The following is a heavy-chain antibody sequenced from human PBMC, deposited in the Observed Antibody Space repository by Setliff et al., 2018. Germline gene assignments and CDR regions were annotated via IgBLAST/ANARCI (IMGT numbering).Heavy chain of an antibody. CDR2: ISGSGGST. CDR3: ANPTRGTYHYNGMDV. Sequence: PGGSLRLSCAASGFTFSSYAMSWVRQAPGKGLEWVSGISGSGGSTYYADSGKGRFTISRDNSKNTLYLQMSSLRAEDTAVYYCANPTRGTYHYNGMDVWGQGTTVTVSS. J-gene: IGHJ6*02. CDR1: GFTFSSYA. V-gene: IGHV3-23*01. D-gene: IGHD1-1*01.